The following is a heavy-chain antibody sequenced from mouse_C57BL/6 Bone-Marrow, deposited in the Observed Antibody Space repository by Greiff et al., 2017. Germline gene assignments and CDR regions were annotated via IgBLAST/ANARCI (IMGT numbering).Heavy chain of an antibody. Sequence: QVQLQQSGAELVRPGTSVKMSCKASGYTFTNYWIGWAKQRPGHGLEWIGDIYPGGGYTNYNEKFKGKATLTAAKSSSTAYMQFSSLTSEDSAIYDCARHEYDPWFAYWGQGTLVTVSA. D-gene: IGHD2-4*01. CDR2: IYPGGGYT. CDR3: ARHEYDPWFAY. V-gene: IGHV1-63*01. J-gene: IGHJ3*01. CDR1: GYTFTNYW.